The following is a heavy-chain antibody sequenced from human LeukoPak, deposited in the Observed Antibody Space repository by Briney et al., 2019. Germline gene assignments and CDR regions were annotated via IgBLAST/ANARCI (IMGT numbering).Heavy chain of an antibody. V-gene: IGHV4-30-4*08. CDR3: ARHYNREDLLDY. J-gene: IGHJ4*02. CDR2: IYYSGST. CDR1: GGSISSGDYY. Sequence: PSQTLSLTCTVSGGSISSGDYYWSWIRQPPGKGREWIGYIYYSGSTYYNPSLKSQVTISVDTSKNQFSLKLSSVTAADTAVYYCARHYNREDLLDYWGQGTLVTVSS. D-gene: IGHD2/OR15-2a*01.